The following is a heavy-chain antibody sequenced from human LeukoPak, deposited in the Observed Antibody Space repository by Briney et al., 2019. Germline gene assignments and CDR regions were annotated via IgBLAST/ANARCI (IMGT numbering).Heavy chain of an antibody. CDR1: GFTLSSYW. Sequence: PGGSLRLSCAASGFTLSSYWMSWVRQAPGKGLEWVANIKQDRSEKYYVDSVKGRFTISRDNAKNSLYLQMNSLRAEDTAVYYCARAYFDYWGQGTLVTVSS. CDR3: ARAYFDY. J-gene: IGHJ4*02. CDR2: IKQDRSEK. V-gene: IGHV3-7*04.